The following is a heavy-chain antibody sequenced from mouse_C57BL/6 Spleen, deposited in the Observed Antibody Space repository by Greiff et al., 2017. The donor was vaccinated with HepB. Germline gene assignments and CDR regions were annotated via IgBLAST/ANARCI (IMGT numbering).Heavy chain of an antibody. Sequence: QVHVKQPGAELVKPGASVKLSCKASGYTFTSYWMHWVKQRPGRGLEWIGRIDPNSGGTKYNEKFKSKATLTVDKPSSTAYMQLSSLTSEDSAVYYCARGDYDGYYYAMDYWGQGTSVTVSS. CDR2: IDPNSGGT. CDR3: ARGDYDGYYYAMDY. CDR1: GYTFTSYW. J-gene: IGHJ4*01. V-gene: IGHV1-72*01. D-gene: IGHD2-4*01.